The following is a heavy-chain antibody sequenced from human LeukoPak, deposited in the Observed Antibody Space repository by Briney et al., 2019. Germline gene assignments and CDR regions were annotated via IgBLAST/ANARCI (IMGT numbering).Heavy chain of an antibody. V-gene: IGHV4-61*02. CDR1: GGSISSGSYD. D-gene: IGHD5-18*01. Sequence: KTSETLSLTCTVAGGSISSGSYDWSWIRQPAGKGLEWIGRIYTSGSTNYNPSLKSRVTISVATSKNQFSLKLSSVTAADTAVYYCARVSRYGYLDAFDIWGQGTMVTVSS. CDR2: IYTSGST. CDR3: ARVSRYGYLDAFDI. J-gene: IGHJ3*02.